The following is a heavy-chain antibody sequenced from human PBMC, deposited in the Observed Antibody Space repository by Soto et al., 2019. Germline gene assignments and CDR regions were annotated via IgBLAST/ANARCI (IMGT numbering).Heavy chain of an antibody. V-gene: IGHV1-3*05. Sequence: QVQLVQSGAEEKKPGASVKVSCKASGYTFTSYAMHWVRQAPGQRLEWMGWINAGNGNTKYSQKFQVRVTITSDTSASIAYMALSSLRSEATAVYYCARSIVVVIALDYWGQGTLVTVSS. CDR3: ARSIVVVIALDY. CDR1: GYTFTSYA. J-gene: IGHJ4*02. CDR2: INAGNGNT. D-gene: IGHD2-21*01.